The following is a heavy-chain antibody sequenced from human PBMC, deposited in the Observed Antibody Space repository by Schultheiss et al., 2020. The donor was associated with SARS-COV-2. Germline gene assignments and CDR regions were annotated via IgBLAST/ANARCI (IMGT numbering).Heavy chain of an antibody. J-gene: IGHJ4*02. Sequence: GGSLRLSCKGSGYSFTSYWIGWVRQMPGKGLEWMGIIYPGDSDTRYSPSFQGQVTISADKSISTAYLQWSSLKASDTAMYYCARPPYGPHWGYFDYWGQGTLVTVSS. CDR3: ARPPYGPHWGYFDY. V-gene: IGHV5-51*01. CDR2: IYPGDSDT. CDR1: GYSFTSYW. D-gene: IGHD3-16*01.